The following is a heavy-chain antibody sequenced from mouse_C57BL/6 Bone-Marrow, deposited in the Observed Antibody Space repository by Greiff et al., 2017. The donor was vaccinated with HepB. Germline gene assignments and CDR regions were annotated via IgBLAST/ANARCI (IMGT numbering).Heavy chain of an antibody. J-gene: IGHJ2*01. CDR1: GYTFTSYW. V-gene: IGHV1-50*01. Sequence: QVQLQQPGAELVKPGASVKLSCKASGYTFTSYWMQWVKQRPGQGLEWIGEIDPSDSYTNYNQKFKGKATLTVDTSSSTAYMQLGSLTSEDSAVYYCARDGSITTVVATNFDYWGQGTTLTVSS. D-gene: IGHD1-1*01. CDR3: ARDGSITTVVATNFDY. CDR2: IDPSDSYT.